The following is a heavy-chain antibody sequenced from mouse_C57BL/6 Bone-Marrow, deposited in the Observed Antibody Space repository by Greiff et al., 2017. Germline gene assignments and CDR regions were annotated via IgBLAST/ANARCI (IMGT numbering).Heavy chain of an antibody. V-gene: IGHV1-81*01. Sequence: LEESGAELARPGASVKLSCKASGYTFTSYGISWVKQRTGQGLEWIGEIYPRSGNTYYNEQFKGKATLTADKSSSTAYMELRSLTSEDSAVYFCARVYGPSDYWGQGTTLTVSS. CDR2: IYPRSGNT. D-gene: IGHD1-1*02. J-gene: IGHJ2*01. CDR1: GYTFTSYG. CDR3: ARVYGPSDY.